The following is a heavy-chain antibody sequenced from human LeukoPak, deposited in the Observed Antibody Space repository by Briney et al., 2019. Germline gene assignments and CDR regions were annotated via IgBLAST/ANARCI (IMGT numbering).Heavy chain of an antibody. V-gene: IGHV3-23*01. CDR2: ISGSGAST. J-gene: IGHJ4*02. D-gene: IGHD3-22*01. Sequence: GGSLRRSCLTSGFTFSTNAMSWVRQAPGKGLEWISGISGSGASTYYADSVTGRFTISRDNSKNTLHLQMSSLRAEDTAVYYCATGSGSYYSHWGQGTLVTVSS. CDR1: GFTFSTNA. CDR3: ATGSGSYYSH.